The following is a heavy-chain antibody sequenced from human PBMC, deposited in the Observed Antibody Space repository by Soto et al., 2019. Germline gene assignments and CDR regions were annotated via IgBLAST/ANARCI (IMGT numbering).Heavy chain of an antibody. CDR2: ISYDGSNK. Sequence: QVQLVESRGGVVQPGRSLRLSCAASGFTFSSYAMHWVRQAPGKGLEWVAVISYDGSNKYYADSVKGRFTISRDNSKNTLYLQMNSLRAEDTAVYYCARASLPHDYSYYGMDVWGQGTTVTVSS. CDR3: ARASLPHDYSYYGMDV. CDR1: GFTFSSYA. V-gene: IGHV3-30-3*01. J-gene: IGHJ6*02.